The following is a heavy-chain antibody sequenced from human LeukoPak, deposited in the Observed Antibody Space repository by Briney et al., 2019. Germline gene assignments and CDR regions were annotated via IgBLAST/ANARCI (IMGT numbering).Heavy chain of an antibody. V-gene: IGHV5-51*01. D-gene: IGHD7-27*01. CDR2: IDPSDSDI. Sequence: GESLKISCKASGYSFTSYWIGWVRQMPGKGLEWLGIIDPSDSDIRYTPSFQGQVTISADKSLSTAYLQWNSLKASDTAIYYCARQTAMGRSGDYWGQGTLVTVSS. J-gene: IGHJ4*02. CDR3: ARQTAMGRSGDY. CDR1: GYSFTSYW.